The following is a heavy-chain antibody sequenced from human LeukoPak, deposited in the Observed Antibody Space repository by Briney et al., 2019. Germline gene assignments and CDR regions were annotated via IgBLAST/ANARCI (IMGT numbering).Heavy chain of an antibody. CDR2: MNPNSGNT. CDR1: GYTFTSYD. CDR3: ARGGYTTGDMDI. Sequence: ASVTVSCKASGYTFTSYDINWVRQATGQGLEWMGWMNPNSGNTGYAQKFQGRVTMTRNTSISTAYMELSSLRSEDTAVSYCARGGYTTGDMDIWGQGTTVTVSS. D-gene: IGHD7-27*01. V-gene: IGHV1-8*01. J-gene: IGHJ6*02.